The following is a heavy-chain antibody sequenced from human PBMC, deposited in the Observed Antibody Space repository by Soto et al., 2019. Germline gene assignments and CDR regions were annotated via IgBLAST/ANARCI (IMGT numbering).Heavy chain of an antibody. Sequence: ASVKVSCKVSGYTLTELSMHWVRQAPGKGLEWMGGFDPEDGETIYAQKFQGRVTMTEDTSTDTAYMELSSLRSEDTAVYYCATGGLYYYDSRGPAYWGQGTLVTVSS. CDR3: ATGGLYYYDSRGPAY. CDR2: FDPEDGET. CDR1: GYTLTELS. D-gene: IGHD3-22*01. V-gene: IGHV1-24*01. J-gene: IGHJ4*02.